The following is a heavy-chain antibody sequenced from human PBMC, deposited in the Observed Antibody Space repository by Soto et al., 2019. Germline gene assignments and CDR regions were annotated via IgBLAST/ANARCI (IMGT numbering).Heavy chain of an antibody. CDR1: GFTFSSYG. V-gene: IGHV3-30*18. CDR3: AKDSPVYGIVVVTEYYFDY. J-gene: IGHJ4*02. CDR2: ISYDGSNK. Sequence: GGSLRLSCAASGFTFSSYGMHWVRQAPGKGLEWVAVISYDGSNKYYADSVKGRFTISRDNSKNTLYLQMNSLRAEDTAVYYCAKDSPVYGIVVVTEYYFDYWGQGTLVTVSS. D-gene: IGHD3-22*01.